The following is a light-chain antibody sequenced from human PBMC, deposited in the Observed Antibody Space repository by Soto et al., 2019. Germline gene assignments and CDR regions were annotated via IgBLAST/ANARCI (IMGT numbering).Light chain of an antibody. CDR2: EGS. CDR1: SSDAGSYNL. V-gene: IGLV2-23*01. J-gene: IGLJ3*02. CDR3: CSYSTSHTWL. Sequence: QSALTQPASVSGSPGQSIAISCTGTSSDAGSYNLVSWYQQHPGKAPKLMIYEGSKRPSGVSNRFSGSKSGNTASLTISGLQAEDEADYYCCSYSTSHTWLFGGGTKLTVL.